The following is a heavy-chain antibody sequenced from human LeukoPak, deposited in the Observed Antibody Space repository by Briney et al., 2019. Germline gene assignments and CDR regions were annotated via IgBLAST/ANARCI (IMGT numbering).Heavy chain of an antibody. J-gene: IGHJ4*02. D-gene: IGHD3-16*02. CDR2: IYTSGRT. CDR1: GGSISSGSNY. V-gene: IGHV4-61*02. CDR3: ARWAHDDYLWGSYRYFDY. Sequence: SQTLCLTCAVSGGSISSGSNYWSWIRQPAGKGLEWTGRIYTSGRTNYNPSLKSRITISVDTSKNQFSLKLSSVTAADTAVYYCARWAHDDYLWGSYRYFDYWGQGTLVTVSS.